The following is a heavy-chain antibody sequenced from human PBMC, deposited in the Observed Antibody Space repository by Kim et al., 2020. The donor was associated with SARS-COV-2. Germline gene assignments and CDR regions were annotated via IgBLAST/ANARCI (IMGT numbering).Heavy chain of an antibody. CDR2: GGT. D-gene: IGHD3-22*01. V-gene: IGHV4-4*02. Sequence: GGTKYNTAIKSRVTISVDKSKNQFSLKLNSVTAADTAIYYCAANGYYTIGSWGQGTLVIVSS. CDR3: AANGYYTIGS. J-gene: IGHJ4*02.